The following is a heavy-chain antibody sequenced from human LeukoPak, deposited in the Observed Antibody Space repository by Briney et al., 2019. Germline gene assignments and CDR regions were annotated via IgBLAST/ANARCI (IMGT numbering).Heavy chain of an antibody. D-gene: IGHD6-6*01. Sequence: ASVTVSCKTSGYTFTGYYMHWVRQAPGQGLEWMGWINPNSGGTNFAQTFQGRVTMTRDTSISTAYMELGRLRSDDTAVYYCAREYSSPSGRLFDHWGQGTLVTASS. CDR3: AREYSSPSGRLFDH. CDR2: INPNSGGT. CDR1: GYTFTGYY. J-gene: IGHJ4*02. V-gene: IGHV1-2*02.